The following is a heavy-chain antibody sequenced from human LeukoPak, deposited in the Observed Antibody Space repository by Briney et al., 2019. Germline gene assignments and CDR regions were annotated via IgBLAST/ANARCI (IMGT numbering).Heavy chain of an antibody. CDR2: ISGSGGST. Sequence: GGSLRLSCAASGFTFSSYAMSWVRQAPGKGLEWVSAISGSGGSTYYADSVKGRFTISRDNSKNTLYLQMNSLRAEDTAVYYCAKGNRGGITKVPAAMDYWGQGTLVTVSS. D-gene: IGHD2-2*01. CDR1: GFTFSSYA. J-gene: IGHJ4*02. CDR3: AKGNRGGITKVPAAMDY. V-gene: IGHV3-23*01.